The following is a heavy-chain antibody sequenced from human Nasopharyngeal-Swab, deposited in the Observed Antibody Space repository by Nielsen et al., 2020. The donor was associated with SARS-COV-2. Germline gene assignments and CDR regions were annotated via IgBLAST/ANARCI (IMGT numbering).Heavy chain of an antibody. D-gene: IGHD6-19*01. V-gene: IGHV3-30*03. CDR1: GFTFSSYG. Sequence: GESLKISCAASGFTFSSYGIHWVRQVPGKGLEWVAVISYDGTNKYYTDSVKGRFTISRDNAKNTLYLQMNSLRAEDTAVYYCARSGLAGIDAFDLWGQGTMVTVSS. J-gene: IGHJ3*01. CDR2: ISYDGTNK. CDR3: ARSGLAGIDAFDL.